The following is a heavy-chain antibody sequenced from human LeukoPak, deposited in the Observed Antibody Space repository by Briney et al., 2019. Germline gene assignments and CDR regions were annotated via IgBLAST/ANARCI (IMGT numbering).Heavy chain of an antibody. CDR3: ARDHHSSPGDWFDP. V-gene: IGHV1-18*01. D-gene: IGHD6-13*01. CDR2: ISAYNGNT. Sequence: ASVKVSCKASGYTFTSYGISWVRKAPGQGLEWMGWISAYNGNTNYAQKLQGRVTMTTDTSTSTAYMELRSLRSDDTAVYYCARDHHSSPGDWFDPWGQGTLVTVSS. J-gene: IGHJ5*02. CDR1: GYTFTSYG.